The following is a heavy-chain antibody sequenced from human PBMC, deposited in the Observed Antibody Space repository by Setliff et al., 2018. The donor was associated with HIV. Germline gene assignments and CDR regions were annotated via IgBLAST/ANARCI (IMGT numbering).Heavy chain of an antibody. J-gene: IGHJ5*02. CDR3: ARDLGSAYSYAQGRFDP. V-gene: IGHV4-39*02. Sequence: ASETLSLTCVVSGDSISRSRYYWGWIRRPPGKGLEWIGSFYYSGSTSYNPSLKSRVTISGDTSKNQVSLRLSSVTAADTAVYYCARDLGSAYSYAQGRFDPWGQGTLVTVSS. CDR2: FYYSGST. D-gene: IGHD5-18*01. CDR1: GDSISRSRYY.